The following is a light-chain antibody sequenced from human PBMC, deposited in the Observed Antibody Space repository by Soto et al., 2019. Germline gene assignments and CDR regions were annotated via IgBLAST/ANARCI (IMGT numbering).Light chain of an antibody. CDR2: EVS. CDR3: SSYIPSTTTHWV. Sequence: QSVLTQPASVSGSPGQSITISCTGTSSDVGGYNYVSWYQQHPGKAPKLMIYEVSNRPSRVSNRFSGSKSGNTASLTISGLQAEDEADYYCSSYIPSTTTHWVFGGGTKLTVL. CDR1: SSDVGGYNY. J-gene: IGLJ3*02. V-gene: IGLV2-14*01.